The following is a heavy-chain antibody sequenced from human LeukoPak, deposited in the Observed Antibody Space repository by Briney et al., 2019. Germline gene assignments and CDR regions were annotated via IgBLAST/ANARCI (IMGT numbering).Heavy chain of an antibody. CDR2: ISGSGGST. CDR3: AKSNYYDFWSGVDY. D-gene: IGHD3-3*01. Sequence: PGESLRLSCVASGFTFVSYAMSWVRQAPGRGLEWVPGISGSGGSTYYADSVKGRFTISRDNSKNTLYLQMNSLRAEDTAVYYCAKSNYYDFWSGVDYWGQGTLVTVSS. CDR1: GFTFVSYA. V-gene: IGHV3-23*01. J-gene: IGHJ4*02.